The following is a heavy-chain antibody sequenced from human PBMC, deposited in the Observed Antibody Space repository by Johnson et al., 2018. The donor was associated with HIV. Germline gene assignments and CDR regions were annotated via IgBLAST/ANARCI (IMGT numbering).Heavy chain of an antibody. Sequence: VQLVESGGGVVRPVGSLKLSCAASGFTFDDYGMSWVRQAPGKGLEWVSGINWNGASTGYPDSVKGRFTISRDNAKNSLYLQMNSLRAEDTALYYCARDRGAIAAAVNDAFDIWGQGTMVTVSS. V-gene: IGHV3-20*04. D-gene: IGHD6-13*01. CDR2: INWNGAST. CDR3: ARDRGAIAAAVNDAFDI. CDR1: GFTFDDYG. J-gene: IGHJ3*02.